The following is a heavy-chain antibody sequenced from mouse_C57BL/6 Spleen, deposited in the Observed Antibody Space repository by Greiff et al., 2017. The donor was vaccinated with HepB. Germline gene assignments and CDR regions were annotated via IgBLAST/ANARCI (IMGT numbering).Heavy chain of an antibody. J-gene: IGHJ2*01. CDR1: GYTFTSYW. CDR3: ARRGLGSSLDD. V-gene: IGHV1-64*01. Sequence: QVQLQQPGAELVKPGASVKLSCKASGYTFTSYWMHWVKQRPGQGLEWIGMIHPNSGSTNYNEKFKSKATLTVDKSSSTAYMQLSSLTSEDSAVYYCARRGLGSSLDDWGQGTTLTVSS. CDR2: IHPNSGST. D-gene: IGHD1-1*01.